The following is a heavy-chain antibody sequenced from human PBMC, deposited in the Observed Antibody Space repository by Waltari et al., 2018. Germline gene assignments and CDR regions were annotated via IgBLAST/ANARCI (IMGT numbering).Heavy chain of an antibody. CDR1: GFTFSSYS. D-gene: IGHD3-10*01. CDR2: ISSSSSYI. Sequence: EVQLVESGGGLVKPGGSLRLSCAASGFTFSSYSMNWVRQAPGKGLEWVSSISSSSSYIYYADSVKGRFTISRDNSKNTLYLQMNSLRAEDTAVYYCAKGRGLNDYWGQGTLVTVSS. V-gene: IGHV3-21*04. J-gene: IGHJ4*02. CDR3: AKGRGLNDY.